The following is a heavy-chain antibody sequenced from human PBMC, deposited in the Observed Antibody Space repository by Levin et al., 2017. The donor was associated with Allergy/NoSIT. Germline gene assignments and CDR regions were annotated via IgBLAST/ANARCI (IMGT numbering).Heavy chain of an antibody. CDR3: ARDRTPLSRGPDY. J-gene: IGHJ4*02. Sequence: GGSLRLSCAASGFIFSNYDMNWVRQAPGKGLEWVSSMGTSSRYIYYADSVRGRFTISRDNAKNSLYLQMNSLRVEDTAVYYCARDRTPLSRGPDYWGQGTLVTVSS. V-gene: IGHV3-21*01. CDR2: MGTSSRYI. CDR1: GFIFSNYD. D-gene: IGHD6-19*01.